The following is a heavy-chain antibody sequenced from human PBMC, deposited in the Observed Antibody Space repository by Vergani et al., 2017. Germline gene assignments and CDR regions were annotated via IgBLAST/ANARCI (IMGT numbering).Heavy chain of an antibody. Sequence: EVQLLESGGDLVQPGGSLILSCASSGFTFIMHAMSLVRQAPGKGLEWVSTRSASDRRTHYADSVKGRFRITRDNSKNTLFLHMNRLRPEDTAVYYCAKVGRTEVAGTFGAFDIWGQGTMVTVSS. D-gene: IGHD6-19*01. J-gene: IGHJ3*02. CDR1: GFTFIMHA. CDR3: AKVGRTEVAGTFGAFDI. V-gene: IGHV3-23*01. CDR2: RSASDRRT.